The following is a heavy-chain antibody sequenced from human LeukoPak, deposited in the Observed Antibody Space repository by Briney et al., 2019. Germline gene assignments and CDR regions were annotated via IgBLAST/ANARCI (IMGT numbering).Heavy chain of an antibody. V-gene: IGHV3-48*01. Sequence: PGGSLRLSCAASGFTFSSYSMNWVRQAPGKGLEWVSYISSSSSTIYYADSVKGRFTISRDNAKNSLYLQMNSLRAEDTALYYCAKQHAAPAATPAFDYWGQGTLVTVSS. CDR1: GFTFSSYS. J-gene: IGHJ4*02. CDR3: AKQHAAPAATPAFDY. D-gene: IGHD2-2*01. CDR2: ISSSSSTI.